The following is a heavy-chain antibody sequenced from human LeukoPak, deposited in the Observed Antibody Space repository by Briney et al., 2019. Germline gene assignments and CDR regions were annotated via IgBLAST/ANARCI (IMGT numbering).Heavy chain of an antibody. D-gene: IGHD4-11*01. CDR2: VSGSGGST. Sequence: GGSLRLSCAASGFTFSSYAMSWVRQAPGKGLEWVSAVSGSGGSTYYADSVKGRFTISRDNSKITLYLQMNSLRAEDTAVYYCAKRGTTMTNEAFDYWGQGTLVTVSS. CDR3: AKRGTTMTNEAFDY. J-gene: IGHJ4*02. V-gene: IGHV3-23*01. CDR1: GFTFSSYA.